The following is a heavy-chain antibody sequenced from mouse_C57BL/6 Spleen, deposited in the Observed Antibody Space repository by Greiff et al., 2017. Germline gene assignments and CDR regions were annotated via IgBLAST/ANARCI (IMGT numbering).Heavy chain of an antibody. CDR2: IYPRSGNT. D-gene: IGHD3-3*01. Sequence: QVHVKQSGAELARPGASVKLSCKASGYTFTSYGISWVKQRTGQGLEWIGEIYPRSGNTYYNEKFKGKATLTADKSSSTAYMELRSLTSEDSAVYFCAREGPLAYWGQGTLVTVSA. CDR1: GYTFTSYG. CDR3: AREGPLAY. V-gene: IGHV1-81*01. J-gene: IGHJ3*01.